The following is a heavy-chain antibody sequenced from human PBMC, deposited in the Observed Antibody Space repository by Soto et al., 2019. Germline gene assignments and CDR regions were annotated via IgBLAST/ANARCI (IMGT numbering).Heavy chain of an antibody. Sequence: EVQLLESGGGLVQPGGSLRLSCAASGFTFSNYAMTWVRQAPGKGLEWVSAISGSGISTFYADSVKGRFTISRDNSKNTLYLQMNSLRAADTAVYYCARDSADCASSSRYGFFGYWGQGTLVTVSS. CDR1: GFTFSNYA. CDR2: ISGSGIST. V-gene: IGHV3-23*01. D-gene: IGHD2-2*01. J-gene: IGHJ4*02. CDR3: ARDSADCASSSRYGFFGY.